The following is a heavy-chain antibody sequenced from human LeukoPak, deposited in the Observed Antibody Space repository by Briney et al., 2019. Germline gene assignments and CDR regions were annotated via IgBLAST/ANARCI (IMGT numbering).Heavy chain of an antibody. CDR1: GFTFSNAW. Sequence: PGGSLRLSCAASGFTFSNAWMSWVRQAPGKGLEWVAFIRYDGSNKYYADSVKGRLTISRDNSKNTLYLQMNSLRAEDTAVYYCAKDRSCSSTSCDLNWFDPWGQGTLVTVSS. CDR3: AKDRSCSSTSCDLNWFDP. J-gene: IGHJ5*02. V-gene: IGHV3-30*02. D-gene: IGHD2-2*01. CDR2: IRYDGSNK.